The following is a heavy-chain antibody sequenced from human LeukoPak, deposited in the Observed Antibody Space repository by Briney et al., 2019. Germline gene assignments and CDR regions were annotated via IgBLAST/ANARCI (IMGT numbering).Heavy chain of an antibody. Sequence: GGSLRLSCAASGFTFSSYAMHWVRQAPGKGLEWVAVISYDGSNKYYADSVKGRFTISRDNSKNTLYLQMNSLRAEDTAVYYCASPPGDFWSGYYRTSYFDYWGQGTLVTVSS. V-gene: IGHV3-30-3*01. J-gene: IGHJ4*02. CDR1: GFTFSSYA. CDR3: ASPPGDFWSGYYRTSYFDY. D-gene: IGHD3-3*01. CDR2: ISYDGSNK.